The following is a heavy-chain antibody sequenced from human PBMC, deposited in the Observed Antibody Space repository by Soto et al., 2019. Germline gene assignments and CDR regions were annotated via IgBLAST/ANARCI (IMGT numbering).Heavy chain of an antibody. V-gene: IGHV5-51*03. Sequence: EVQLVQSGAEVKKPGESLKISCKGSGYSFTSYWIGWVRQMPGKGLEWMGIIYPGDSDTRYSPSFQGQVTISADKSISTAYLQWSSLKASDTAMYYCATSSYCSGGSCYSGDFDYWGQGTLVTVSS. CDR3: ATSSYCSGGSCYSGDFDY. CDR2: IYPGDSDT. J-gene: IGHJ4*02. CDR1: GYSFTSYW. D-gene: IGHD2-15*01.